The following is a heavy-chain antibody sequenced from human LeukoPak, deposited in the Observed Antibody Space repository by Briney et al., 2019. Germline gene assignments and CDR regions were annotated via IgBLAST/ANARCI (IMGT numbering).Heavy chain of an antibody. D-gene: IGHD5-18*01. CDR1: GFTFSSYG. CDR3: AKILKAGYSYGYAFDY. V-gene: IGHV3-23*01. Sequence: GGSLRLSCAASGFTFSSYGMSWVRQAPGKGLEWVSAISGSGGSTYYADSVKGRFTISRDNSKNTLYLQMNSLRAEDTAVYYCAKILKAGYSYGYAFDYWGQGTLVTVSS. J-gene: IGHJ4*02. CDR2: ISGSGGST.